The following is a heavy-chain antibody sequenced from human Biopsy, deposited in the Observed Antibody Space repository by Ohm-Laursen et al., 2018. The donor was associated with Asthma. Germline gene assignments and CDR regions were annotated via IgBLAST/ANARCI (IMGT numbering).Heavy chain of an antibody. CDR1: GFTFSSYG. CDR3: GIVVAANPFQGDC. D-gene: IGHD2-15*01. J-gene: IGHJ4*02. CDR2: IAYDGSIT. V-gene: IGHV3-30*03. Sequence: SLRLSCTASGFTFSSYGMHWVRQAPGKGLEWVAVIAYDGSITHYADSVKGRFTISRDNSKNTVYLDISSLRIEDTAVFYCGIVVAANPFQGDCWGQGTLVTVSS.